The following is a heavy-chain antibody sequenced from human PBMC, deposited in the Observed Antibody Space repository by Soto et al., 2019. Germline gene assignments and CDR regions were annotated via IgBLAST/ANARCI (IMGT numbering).Heavy chain of an antibody. CDR3: ARVYGDYDFVSWYFDL. V-gene: IGHV4-31*03. D-gene: IGHD4-17*01. CDR1: GGSISSGGYY. CDR2: IYYSGSS. J-gene: IGHJ2*01. Sequence: QVQLQESGPGLEKPSQTLSLTSTVSGGSISSGGYYWSWIRKHPVEDLERIGYIYYSGSSYYNPSLKSRVTISVYTSKNQFSLKLSSVTAADTAVYYCARVYGDYDFVSWYFDLWGRGTLVTVSS.